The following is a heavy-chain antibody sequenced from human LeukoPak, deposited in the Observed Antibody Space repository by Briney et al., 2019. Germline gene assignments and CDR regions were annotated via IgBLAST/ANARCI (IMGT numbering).Heavy chain of an antibody. J-gene: IGHJ4*02. V-gene: IGHV3-23*01. Sequence: GGSLRLSCAASGFTFSSYAMSWVRQAPGKGLEWVSDISGSGGSTYYADSVKGRFTISRDNAKNTLYLQMNSLRAEDTAAYYCAKVRMSSGGSDYWGPRTLVTVSS. D-gene: IGHD2-15*01. CDR2: ISGSGGST. CDR3: AKVRMSSGGSDY. CDR1: GFTFSSYA.